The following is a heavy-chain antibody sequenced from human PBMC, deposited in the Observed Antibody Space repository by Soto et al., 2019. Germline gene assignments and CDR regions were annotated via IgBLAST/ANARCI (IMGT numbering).Heavy chain of an antibody. CDR1: GASVSHGY. CDR2: MYFGGSF. D-gene: IGHD3-22*01. CDR3: ARSYYDSTGFAVDP. J-gene: IGHJ5*02. Sequence: QMQLQASGPGLVKPSETLSLTCNVSGASVSHGYWSWIRQPPGKGLEWVGFMYFGGSFSYNPSLTSRVTISVETSKNQFSMKLTSVTASDTAVYYCARSYYDSTGFAVDPWGQGTLVTVSS. V-gene: IGHV4-59*02.